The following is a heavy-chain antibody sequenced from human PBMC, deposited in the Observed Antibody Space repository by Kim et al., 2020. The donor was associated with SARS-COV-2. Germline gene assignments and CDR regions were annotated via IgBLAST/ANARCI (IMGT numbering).Heavy chain of an antibody. D-gene: IGHD3-16*01. CDR3: ARRGHGMDV. V-gene: IGHV1-3*04. J-gene: IGHJ6*02. CDR2: INTGNGNT. Sequence: ASVKVSCKASGYTFTSYTMHWVRQAPGQSLEWMGWINTGNGNTRYLQNFQGRVTITRDTSASTAYMELSSLTSDDTAVYYCARRGHGMDVWGQGTTVTVSS. CDR1: GYTFTSYT.